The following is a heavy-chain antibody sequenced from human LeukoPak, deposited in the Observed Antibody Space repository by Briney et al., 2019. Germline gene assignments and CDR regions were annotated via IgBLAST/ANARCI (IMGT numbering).Heavy chain of an antibody. CDR1: GNSISSGYY. J-gene: IGHJ4*02. D-gene: IGHD3-10*01. CDR2: IYHSGST. Sequence: SETLSLTCTVSGNSISSGYYWGWIRQPPGKGLEWIGSIYHSGSTYSNPSLKSRVTISVDTSKNQFSLKVTSVTAADTAVYYCARRTGSGSYYVDFWGQGTVVTVSP. CDR3: ARRTGSGSYYVDF. V-gene: IGHV4-38-2*02.